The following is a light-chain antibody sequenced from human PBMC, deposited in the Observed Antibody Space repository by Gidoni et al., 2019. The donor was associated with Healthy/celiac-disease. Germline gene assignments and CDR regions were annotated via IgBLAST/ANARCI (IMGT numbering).Light chain of an antibody. CDR1: QSVLYSSNNKNY. Sequence: DIVMTQSPDSLAVSLGERATINCKSSQSVLYSSNNKNYLAWYQQKPGQPPKLLIYWASTRESGVPDRFSGSGSGTDFTLTFNSLQAEDVAVYYCQQYYSTPLTFGGGTKVEIK. CDR3: QQYYSTPLT. J-gene: IGKJ4*01. CDR2: WAS. V-gene: IGKV4-1*01.